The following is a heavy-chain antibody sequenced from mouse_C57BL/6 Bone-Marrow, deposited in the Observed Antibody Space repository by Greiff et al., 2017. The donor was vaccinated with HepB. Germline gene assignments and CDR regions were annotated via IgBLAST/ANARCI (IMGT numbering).Heavy chain of an antibody. CDR2: IDPSDSYT. Sequence: VQLQQPGAELVMPGASVKLSCKASGYTFTSYWMPWVKQRPGQGLEWIGEIDPSDSYTNYNQKFKGKSTLTVDKSTSTAYMQLSSLTSEDSAVYYCARGDDEANSDYWGQGTTLTVSS. J-gene: IGHJ2*01. D-gene: IGHD3-2*02. CDR3: ARGDDEANSDY. CDR1: GYTFTSYW. V-gene: IGHV1-69*01.